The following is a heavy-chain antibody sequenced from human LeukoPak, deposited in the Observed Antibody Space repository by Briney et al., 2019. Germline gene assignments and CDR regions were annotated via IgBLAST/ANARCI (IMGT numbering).Heavy chain of an antibody. D-gene: IGHD6-6*01. CDR1: GFTFSSYS. CDR2: ISSSSSYI. V-gene: IGHV3-21*01. CDR3: ARAPYSSSSGGDWFDP. Sequence: GGSLRLSCAASGFTFSSYSMNWVRQAPGKGLEWVSSISSSSSYIYYADSVKGRFTISRDNAKNSLYLQMNSLRAEDMAVYYCARAPYSSSSGGDWFDPWGQGTLVTVSS. J-gene: IGHJ5*02.